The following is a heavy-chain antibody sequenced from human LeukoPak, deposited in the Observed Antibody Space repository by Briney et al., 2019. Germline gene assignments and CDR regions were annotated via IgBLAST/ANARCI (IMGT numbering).Heavy chain of an antibody. CDR1: GDSIATRSHY. D-gene: IGHD1-1*01. CDR3: VRDTGKIDGYFDS. CDR2: LSYGGRT. Sequence: SETLSLTCTVSGDSIATRSHYWAWIRHSPGKGLQWLGSLSYGGRTNSNPSLNSPVSISTDLSKKQFSLKLPSVTAADTAVCYCVRDTGKIDGYFDSWGQGTPVTVSS. V-gene: IGHV4-39*07. J-gene: IGHJ4*02.